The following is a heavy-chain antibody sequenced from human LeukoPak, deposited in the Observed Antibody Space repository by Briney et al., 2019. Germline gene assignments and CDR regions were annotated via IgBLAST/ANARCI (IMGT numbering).Heavy chain of an antibody. CDR3: ARDKPGQYCSSTSCYTFDAFDI. Sequence: SETLSLTCTVSGGSISSYYWSWIRQPPGKGLEWIGYIYYSGSTNYNPSLKSRVTISVDTSKNQFFLKLSSVTAADTAVYYCARDKPGQYCSSTSCYTFDAFDIWGQGTMVTVSS. CDR2: IYYSGST. CDR1: GGSISSYY. D-gene: IGHD2-2*02. J-gene: IGHJ3*02. V-gene: IGHV4-59*01.